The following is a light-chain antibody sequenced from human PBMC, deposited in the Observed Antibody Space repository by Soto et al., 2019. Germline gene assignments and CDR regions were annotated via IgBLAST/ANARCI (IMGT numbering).Light chain of an antibody. CDR3: QQYGSSPPYT. CDR1: QSVSSSY. Sequence: PGERATLSCRASQSVSSSYLAWYQQKPGQAPRLLIYGASSRATGIPDRFSGSGSGTDFTLTINRLEPEDFAVYYCQQYGSSPPYTFGQGTKLEIK. CDR2: GAS. J-gene: IGKJ2*01. V-gene: IGKV3-20*01.